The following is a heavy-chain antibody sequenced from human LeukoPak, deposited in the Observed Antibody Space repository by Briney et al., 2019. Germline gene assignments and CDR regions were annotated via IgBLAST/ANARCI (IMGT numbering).Heavy chain of an antibody. CDR1: GYTFTSYG. CDR3: ARDRIGRDQPDY. Sequence: ASVKVSCKASGYTFTSYGISWVRQAPGQGLEWMGWISDYNGNTNYAQKFQGRVTMTTDTSTSTAYMELRSLRSDDTAVYYCARDRIGRDQPDYWGQGTLVTVSS. D-gene: IGHD2-2*01. J-gene: IGHJ4*02. V-gene: IGHV1-18*01. CDR2: ISDYNGNT.